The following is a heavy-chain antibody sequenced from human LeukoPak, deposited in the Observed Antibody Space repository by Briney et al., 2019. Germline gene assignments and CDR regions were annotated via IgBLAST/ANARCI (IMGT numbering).Heavy chain of an antibody. CDR3: ARKAPPVSYGMDV. J-gene: IGHJ6*04. CDR2: ISYDGSNK. Sequence: GGSLRLSCAASGFTFSSYAMHWVRQAPGKGLEWVAVISYDGSNKYYADSVKGRFTISRDNSKNTLYLQMNSLRSEDTAVYYCARKAPPVSYGMDVWGKGTTVTVSS. CDR1: GFTFSSYA. V-gene: IGHV3-30-3*01.